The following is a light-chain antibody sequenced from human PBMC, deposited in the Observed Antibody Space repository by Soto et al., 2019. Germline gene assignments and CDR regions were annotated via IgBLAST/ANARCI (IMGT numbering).Light chain of an antibody. CDR3: QQRKYWPPLT. Sequence: EVVLTQSPDTLSLSPGERATLSCRTSHSVDIYLAWYQQKPGQAPRLIIYDSYNRVTGIPTRFSGSGSGTDFTLTISSLEPEDSAVYYCQQRKYWPPLTFGGGTKVEIK. CDR2: DSY. J-gene: IGKJ4*01. CDR1: HSVDIY. V-gene: IGKV3-11*01.